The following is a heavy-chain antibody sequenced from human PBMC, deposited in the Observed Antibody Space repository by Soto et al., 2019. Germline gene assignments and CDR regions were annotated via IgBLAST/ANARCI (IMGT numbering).Heavy chain of an antibody. CDR3: ARGLYDYIWGSYRYTYWFDP. J-gene: IGHJ5*02. D-gene: IGHD3-16*02. CDR2: MNPNSGNT. CDR1: GYTFTSYD. Sequence: GASVKVSCKASGYTFTSYDINCVRQATGQGLEWMGWMNPNSGNTGYAQKFQGRVTMTRNTSISTAYMELSSLRSEDTAVYYCARGLYDYIWGSYRYTYWFDPWGQGTLVTVSS. V-gene: IGHV1-8*02.